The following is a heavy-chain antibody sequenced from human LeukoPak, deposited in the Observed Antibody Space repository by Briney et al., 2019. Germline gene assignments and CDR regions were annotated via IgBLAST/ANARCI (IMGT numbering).Heavy chain of an antibody. Sequence: SETLPLTCSVSGDSVTSSYWNWIRQPPGKGLEWIGYVSSDGTTNFTPSLRSRLIMSVDTAKNDISLILTSVTGADTAIYYCARLDRFVASCYNHWGRGTRDPVSS. D-gene: IGHD2-15*01. J-gene: IGHJ1*01. CDR3: ARLDRFVASCYNH. CDR1: GDSVTSSY. CDR2: VSSDGTT. V-gene: IGHV4-59*08.